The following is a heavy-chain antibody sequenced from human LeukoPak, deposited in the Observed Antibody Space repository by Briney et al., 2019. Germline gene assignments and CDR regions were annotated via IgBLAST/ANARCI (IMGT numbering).Heavy chain of an antibody. CDR2: IYYSGST. CDR1: GGSISSYY. CDR3: ARQRGTLDASDI. J-gene: IGHJ3*02. Sequence: SETLSLTCTVSGGSISSYYWSWIRQPPXXXLEWIGYIYYSGSTNYNPSLKSRVTISVDTSKNQFSLKVSSVTAADTAVYYCARQRGTLDASDIWGQGTMVTVSS. V-gene: IGHV4-59*08.